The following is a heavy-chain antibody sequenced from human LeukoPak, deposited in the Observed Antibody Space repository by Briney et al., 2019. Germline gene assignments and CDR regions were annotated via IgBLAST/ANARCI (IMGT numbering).Heavy chain of an antibody. CDR3: ARGVAVAGTFDY. J-gene: IGHJ4*02. D-gene: IGHD6-19*01. Sequence: GGSLRLSCAASGFTVSSNFMSWVRQAAGKGLEWVSGIHSVNNTYYADSVKGRFTISRDNLENTLYLQMNSLRAEDTAVYYCARGVAVAGTFDYWGQGSLVTASS. CDR2: IHSVNNT. V-gene: IGHV3-66*01. CDR1: GFTVSSNF.